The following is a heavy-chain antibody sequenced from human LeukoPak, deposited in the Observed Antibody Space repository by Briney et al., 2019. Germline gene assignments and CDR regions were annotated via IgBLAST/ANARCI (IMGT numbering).Heavy chain of an antibody. CDR3: ARAASAAGTSYGMDV. CDR1: GFTFSSYD. V-gene: IGHV3-13*01. J-gene: IGHJ6*02. D-gene: IGHD6-13*01. Sequence: GGSLRLSCAASGFTFSSYDMHWVRQATGKGLEWVSAIGTAGGTYYPGSVKGRFTISRENAKNSLYLQMNSLRAGDTAVYYCARAASAAGTSYGMDVWGQGTTVTVSS. CDR2: IGTAGGT.